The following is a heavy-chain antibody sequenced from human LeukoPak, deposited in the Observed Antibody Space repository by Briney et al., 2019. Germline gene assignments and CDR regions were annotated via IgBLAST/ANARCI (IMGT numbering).Heavy chain of an antibody. J-gene: IGHJ4*02. Sequence: ASVKVSCKASGGTFSSYAISWVRQAPGQGLEWMGWISAYNGNTNYAQKLQGRVTMTTDTSTSTAYMELRSLRSDDTAVYYCARVGTTVTLDYWGQGTLVTVSS. CDR3: ARVGTTVTLDY. V-gene: IGHV1-18*01. CDR1: GGTFSSYA. D-gene: IGHD4-17*01. CDR2: ISAYNGNT.